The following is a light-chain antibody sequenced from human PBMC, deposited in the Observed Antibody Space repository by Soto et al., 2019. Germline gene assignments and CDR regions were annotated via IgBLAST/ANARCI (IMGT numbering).Light chain of an antibody. CDR2: EVS. J-gene: IGLJ2*01. V-gene: IGLV2-14*01. CDR1: SGDIGGYNY. CDR3: SSYSTTSSPHVL. Sequence: QSALTQPASVSGSPGQSITISCTGTSGDIGGYNYVSWYQQHPGKAPKLLISEVSNRPSGVSHRFSGSKSGNTASLTISGIMTEDEADYYCSSYSTTSSPHVLFGGGTKLTVL.